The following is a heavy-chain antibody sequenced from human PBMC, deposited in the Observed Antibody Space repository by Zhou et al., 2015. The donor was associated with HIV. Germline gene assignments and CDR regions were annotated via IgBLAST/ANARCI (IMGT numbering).Heavy chain of an antibody. J-gene: IGHJ3*01. CDR3: ARGPYYYGSGRFAFDF. Sequence: QVRLVQSGAEVKKPGASVKVSCKASGYTFTSHDINWVRQASGQGLEWMGWMNPNSGNTGYTQNFQGRVTMTRNTSIDTAYIELRSLRSEDTALYYCARGPYYYGSGRFAFDFWAKGHWSPSLQ. D-gene: IGHD3-10*01. CDR2: MNPNSGNT. CDR1: GYTFTSHD. V-gene: IGHV1-8*01.